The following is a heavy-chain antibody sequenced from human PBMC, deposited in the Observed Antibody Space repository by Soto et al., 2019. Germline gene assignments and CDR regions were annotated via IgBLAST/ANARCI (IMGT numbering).Heavy chain of an antibody. CDR3: ARDKIVVVPAAPYYYYGMDV. D-gene: IGHD2-2*01. CDR1: GGTFSSYA. J-gene: IGHJ6*02. Sequence: SVKVSCKASGGTFSSYAISWVRQAPGQGLEWMGGIIPIFGTANYAQKFQGRVTVTADESTSTAYMELSSLRSEDTAVYYCARDKIVVVPAAPYYYYGMDVWGQGTTVTVSS. CDR2: IIPIFGTA. V-gene: IGHV1-69*13.